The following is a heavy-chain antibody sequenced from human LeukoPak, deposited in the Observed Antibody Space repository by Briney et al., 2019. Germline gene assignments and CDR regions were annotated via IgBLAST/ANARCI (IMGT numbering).Heavy chain of an antibody. V-gene: IGHV4-34*01. CDR3: ARGRDGSPDY. Sequence: SETLSLTCAVYGGSFSGYYWSWIRQPPGKGLEWIGEINHSGSTNYNPSLKSRVTISVDTSKNQFSLKLSSVTAADTAVYYCARGRDGSPDYWGQGTLVTVSS. J-gene: IGHJ4*02. D-gene: IGHD3-10*01. CDR1: GGSFSGYY. CDR2: INHSGST.